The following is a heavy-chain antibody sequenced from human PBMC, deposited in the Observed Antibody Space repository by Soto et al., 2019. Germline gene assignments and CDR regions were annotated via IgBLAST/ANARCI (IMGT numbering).Heavy chain of an antibody. CDR3: ARGEIAVAATYYYYGMDV. CDR2: INAGNGNT. J-gene: IGHJ6*02. Sequence: ASVKVSCKASGYTFTSYAMHWVRQAPGQRLEWMGWINAGNGNTKYSQKFQGRVTITRDTSASIAYMELSSLRSEDTAVYYCARGEIAVAATYYYYGMDVWGQGTTVTVSS. CDR1: GYTFTSYA. V-gene: IGHV1-3*01. D-gene: IGHD6-19*01.